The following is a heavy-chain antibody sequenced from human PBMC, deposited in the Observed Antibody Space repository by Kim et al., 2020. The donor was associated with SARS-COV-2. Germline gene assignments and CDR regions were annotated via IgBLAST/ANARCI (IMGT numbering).Heavy chain of an antibody. D-gene: IGHD3-10*01. CDR3: AKDVLLWFGELSTGFDY. CDR1: GFTFSSYA. V-gene: IGHV3-23*01. Sequence: GGSLRLSCAASGFTFSSYAMSWVRQAPGKGLEWVSAISGSGGSTYYADSVKGRFTISRDNSKNTLYLQMNSLRAEDTAVYYCAKDVLLWFGELSTGFDYWGQGTLVTVSS. J-gene: IGHJ4*02. CDR2: ISGSGGST.